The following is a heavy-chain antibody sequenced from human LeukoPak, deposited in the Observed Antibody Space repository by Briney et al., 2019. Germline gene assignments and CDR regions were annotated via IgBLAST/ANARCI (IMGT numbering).Heavy chain of an antibody. V-gene: IGHV1-8*01. CDR1: GYTFTSYD. D-gene: IGHD4-23*01. J-gene: IGHJ5*02. CDR3: ARVVPRYGGNSHDWFDP. CDR2: MNPNSGNT. Sequence: GASVKVSCKASGYTFTSYDINWVRQATGQGLEWMGWMNPNSGNTGYAQKFQGRVTMTRNTSISTAYMELSSLRSEDTAVYYCARVVPRYGGNSHDWFDPWGQGTLVTVSS.